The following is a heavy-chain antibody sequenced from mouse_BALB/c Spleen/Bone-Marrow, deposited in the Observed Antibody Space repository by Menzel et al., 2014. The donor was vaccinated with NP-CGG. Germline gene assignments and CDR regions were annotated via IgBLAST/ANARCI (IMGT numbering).Heavy chain of an antibody. J-gene: IGHJ4*01. Sequence: VQLQQSGPELVKPGASVKMSCKASGYTFTSYIMHWVKQKPGQGLEWTGYINPYNDGTKYNEKFKGKATLTSDKSSSTAYMELSSLTPEDSAVYYCARRWLPYAMDYWGQGTSVTVSS. V-gene: IGHV1-14*01. CDR2: INPYNDGT. CDR3: ARRWLPYAMDY. D-gene: IGHD2-3*01. CDR1: GYTFTSYI.